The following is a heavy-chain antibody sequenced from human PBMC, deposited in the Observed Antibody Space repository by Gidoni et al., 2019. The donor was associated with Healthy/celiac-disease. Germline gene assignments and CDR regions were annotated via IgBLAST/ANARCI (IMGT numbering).Heavy chain of an antibody. CDR3: ARDWPQRFGMDV. V-gene: IGHV3-30-3*01. J-gene: IGHJ6*02. Sequence: QVQLVESGGGVVQPGRSLRLSCAASGFPFSSYAMHGVRQAPGKGLEWVAVISYEGSNKYYADSVKGRFTISRDNSKNTLYLQMNSLRAEDTAVYYCARDWPQRFGMDVWGQGTTVTVSS. D-gene: IGHD3-16*01. CDR1: GFPFSSYA. CDR2: ISYEGSNK.